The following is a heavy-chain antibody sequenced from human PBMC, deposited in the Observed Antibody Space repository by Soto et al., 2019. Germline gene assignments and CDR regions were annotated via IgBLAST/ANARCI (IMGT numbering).Heavy chain of an antibody. CDR3: ASLGNGSYYVY. CDR1: GFTCSSYS. V-gene: IGHV3-23*01. Sequence: VQRLESGGGLVQPGGSLRLSCAASGFTCSSYSMRGVRQAPGTGLELVSAISGSGGSTYYADSVKGRFTSSRDNSKNTLYMQMNSLRVEDTAVDYCASLGNGSYYVYWDQGTLVTVSS. CDR2: ISGSGGST. D-gene: IGHD1-26*01. J-gene: IGHJ4*02.